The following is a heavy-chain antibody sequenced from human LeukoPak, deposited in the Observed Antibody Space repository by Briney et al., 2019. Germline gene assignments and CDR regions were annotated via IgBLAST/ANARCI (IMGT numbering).Heavy chain of an antibody. D-gene: IGHD2-21*02. CDR3: ARALCGGGCYWATYFDY. CDR2: ISNSGSTI. V-gene: IGHV3-11*04. J-gene: IGHJ4*02. Sequence: PGGSLRLSCPASGFTFRDYYMTWIRQPPGKGREWVEYISNSGSTIYYADSVKGRFTISRDNAKNSLYLQMNSLGAEDTAVYYCARALCGGGCYWATYFDYWGQGTLVTVSS. CDR1: GFTFRDYY.